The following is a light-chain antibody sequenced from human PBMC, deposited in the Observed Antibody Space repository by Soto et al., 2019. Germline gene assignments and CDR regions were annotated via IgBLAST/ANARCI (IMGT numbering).Light chain of an antibody. CDR3: SSDTSSSTWV. CDR1: SSDVGGYNY. V-gene: IGLV2-14*01. J-gene: IGLJ3*02. CDR2: EVS. Sequence: QSVLTQPASVSGSPGQSITISCTGTSSDVGGYNYVSWYQQHPGKAPKLMIYEVSNRPSGVSNRFSGSKSGNTASLTVFGLQAEDEADYYCSSDTSSSTWVFGGGTKLTVL.